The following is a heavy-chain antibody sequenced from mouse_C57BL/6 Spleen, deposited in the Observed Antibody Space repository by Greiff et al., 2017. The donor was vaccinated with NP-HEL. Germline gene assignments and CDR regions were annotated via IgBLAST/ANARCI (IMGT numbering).Heavy chain of an antibody. V-gene: IGHV1-80*01. D-gene: IGHD1-1*01. Sequence: VQLQESGAELVKPGASVKISCKASGYAFSSYWMNWVKQRPGKGLEWIGQIYPGDGDTNSNGKFKGKATLTADKSSSTAYMQLSSLTSEDSAVYFCARNAPSYGSSFYYAMDYWGQGTSVTVSS. CDR3: ARNAPSYGSSFYYAMDY. J-gene: IGHJ4*01. CDR2: IYPGDGDT. CDR1: GYAFSSYW.